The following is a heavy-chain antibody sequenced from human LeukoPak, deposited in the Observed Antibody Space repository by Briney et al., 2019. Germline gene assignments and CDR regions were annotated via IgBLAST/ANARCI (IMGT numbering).Heavy chain of an antibody. CDR2: IKSKTYGGTT. CDR3: TRGHFA. Sequence: GGSLRLSCAASGFTFNNAWMSWVRQAPGKGLEWISRIKSKTYGGTTEYAAPVKGRFTISRDDSESTLFLQMDSLTTEDTAVYYCTRGHFAWGQGTLVTVSS. CDR1: GFTFNNAW. V-gene: IGHV3-15*01. D-gene: IGHD2/OR15-2a*01. J-gene: IGHJ5*02.